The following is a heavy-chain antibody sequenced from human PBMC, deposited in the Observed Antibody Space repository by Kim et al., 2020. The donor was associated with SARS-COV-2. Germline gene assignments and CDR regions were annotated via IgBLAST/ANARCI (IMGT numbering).Heavy chain of an antibody. V-gene: IGHV1-8*01. CDR1: GYIFTNYN. Sequence: GASVKVSCATSGYIFTNYNIIWVRQATGQGLEWMGWMNPKRGDRGYAQKFQGRVTMTANTSITTAYMELSSLRSEDTAVYYCARGSEVTTYWGQGTLVTV. CDR2: MNPKRGDR. D-gene: IGHD2-2*01. CDR3: ARGSEVTTY. J-gene: IGHJ4*02.